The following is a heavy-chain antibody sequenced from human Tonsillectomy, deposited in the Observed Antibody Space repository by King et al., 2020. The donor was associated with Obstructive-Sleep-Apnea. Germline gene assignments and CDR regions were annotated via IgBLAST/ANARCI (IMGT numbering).Heavy chain of an antibody. CDR2: ISSSSSYI. J-gene: IGHJ3*02. CDR1: GFTFSSYS. CDR3: ALGYSYAHDAFDI. V-gene: IGHV3-21*01. Sequence: VQLVESGGGLVKPGGSLRLSCAASGFTFSSYSMNWVRQAPGKGLELVSPISSSSSYIYYTDSVKGRFTISMDNAKNSLYLQMNSLRAEETAVYYCALGYSYAHDAFDIWGQGTMVTVSS. D-gene: IGHD5-18*01.